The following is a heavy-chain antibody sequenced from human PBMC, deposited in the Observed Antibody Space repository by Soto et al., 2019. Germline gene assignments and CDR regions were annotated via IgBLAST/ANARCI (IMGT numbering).Heavy chain of an antibody. Sequence: EVQLLESGGGLVQPGGSLRLSCAASGFTFSSYAMSWVRQAPGKGLEWVSAISGSGGSTYYADSVKGRFTISRDNSKNTLYLQMNSLRAEDTAVYYCAKVGANGVVAARYYYYYYMDVWGKGTTVTVSS. D-gene: IGHD2-15*01. V-gene: IGHV3-23*01. CDR2: ISGSGGST. CDR3: AKVGANGVVAARYYYYYYMDV. CDR1: GFTFSSYA. J-gene: IGHJ6*03.